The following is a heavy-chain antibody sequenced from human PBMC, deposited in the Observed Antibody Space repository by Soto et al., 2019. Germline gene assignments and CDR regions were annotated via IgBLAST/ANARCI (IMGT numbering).Heavy chain of an antibody. Sequence: EVQLVESGGGLVQPGGSLRLSCAASGFAFSNYWMSWLRQAPGKGLEWVANINQDGNEKYYVDSMKARFTVSRDNAKKSLYLQMNSLSAEATAVYYCASAPFGVVLVSGWFDPWCQGTLVTVSS. CDR2: INQDGNEK. CDR3: ASAPFGVVLVSGWFDP. D-gene: IGHD3-3*01. CDR1: GFAFSNYW. J-gene: IGHJ5*02. V-gene: IGHV3-7*01.